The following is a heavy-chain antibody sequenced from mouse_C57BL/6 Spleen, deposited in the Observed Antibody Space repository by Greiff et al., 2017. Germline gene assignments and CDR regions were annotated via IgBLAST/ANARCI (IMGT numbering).Heavy chain of an antibody. Sequence: QVQLQQPGAELVMPGASVKLSCKASGYTFTSYWMHWVKQRPGQGLEWIGEIDPSDSYTNYNQKFKGKSTLTVDKSSSTAYMQLSSLTSEDSAVYYCARGEAYYGNPWFAYWGQGTLVTVSA. CDR2: IDPSDSYT. V-gene: IGHV1-69*01. CDR1: GYTFTSYW. J-gene: IGHJ3*01. CDR3: ARGEAYYGNPWFAY. D-gene: IGHD2-10*01.